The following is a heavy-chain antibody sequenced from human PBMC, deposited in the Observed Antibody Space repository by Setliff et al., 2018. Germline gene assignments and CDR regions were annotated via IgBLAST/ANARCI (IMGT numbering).Heavy chain of an antibody. V-gene: IGHV4-61*02. CDR2: IGRTYISGRGWIGRTYISGNT. D-gene: IGHD3-10*02. CDR3: AREFAYARGYYVADTLDS. J-gene: IGHJ4*02. Sequence: LSLTCTVSGGSISSGTYSWTWIRQPAGKGLEWIGRTYISGRGWIGRTYISGNTDYNPSLKSRVTISVDTSKNQFSLKLSSVTAADTAVYYCAREFAYARGYYVADTLDSWGQGTLVTSPQ. CDR1: GGSISSGTYS.